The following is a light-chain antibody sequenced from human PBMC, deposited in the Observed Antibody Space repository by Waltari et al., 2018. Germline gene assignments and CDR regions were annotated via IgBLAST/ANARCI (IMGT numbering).Light chain of an antibody. J-gene: IGLJ2*01. CDR2: DVN. Sequence: QSALTQPASVSGSPGQSITISRTGTSSDVDAYNYVSWYQQHPGKVPKVMIYDVNNRPSGVSNRFSGSKSGNTASLTISGLQSEDEADYYCSSFTSRRTLVFGGGTKLTVL. V-gene: IGLV2-14*01. CDR1: SSDVDAYNY. CDR3: SSFTSRRTLV.